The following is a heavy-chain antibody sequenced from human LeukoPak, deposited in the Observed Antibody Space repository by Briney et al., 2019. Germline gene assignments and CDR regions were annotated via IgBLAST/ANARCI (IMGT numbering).Heavy chain of an antibody. CDR3: ARDLGATQGWFDP. CDR2: ISGSGGST. J-gene: IGHJ5*02. Sequence: PGGSLRLSCAASGFTFSSYGMSWVRQAPGKGLEWVSAISGSGGSTYYADSVKGRFTISRDNSKNTLYLQMNSLRAEDTAVYYCARDLGATQGWFDPWGQGTLVTVSS. V-gene: IGHV3-23*01. D-gene: IGHD1-26*01. CDR1: GFTFSSYG.